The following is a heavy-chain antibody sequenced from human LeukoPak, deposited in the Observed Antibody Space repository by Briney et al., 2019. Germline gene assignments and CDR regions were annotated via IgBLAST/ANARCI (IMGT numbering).Heavy chain of an antibody. CDR1: GFTFSSYA. Sequence: GGSLRLSCAASGFTFSSYAMSWVRQAPGKGLEWVSAISGSGGSTNYADSVKGRFTISRDNSKNTLYLQMNSLRAEDTAVYYCAKDLEAVVRGVSDAFDIWGQGTMVTVSS. D-gene: IGHD3-10*01. J-gene: IGHJ3*02. CDR2: ISGSGGST. V-gene: IGHV3-23*01. CDR3: AKDLEAVVRGVSDAFDI.